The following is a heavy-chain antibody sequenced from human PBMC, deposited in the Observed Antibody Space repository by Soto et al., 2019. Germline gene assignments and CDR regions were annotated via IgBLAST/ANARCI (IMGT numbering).Heavy chain of an antibody. Sequence: GGSLRLSCAAAGFSVSTSHISWVRQAPGKGLEWVSAISGSGGSTYYADSVKGRFTISRDNSKNTLYLQMNSLRAEDTAVYYFAKDQRDSISWYVAQYFQHWGQGNLVTVSS. D-gene: IGHD6-13*01. CDR2: ISGSGGST. CDR1: GFSVSTSH. J-gene: IGHJ1*01. V-gene: IGHV3-23*01. CDR3: AKDQRDSISWYVAQYFQH.